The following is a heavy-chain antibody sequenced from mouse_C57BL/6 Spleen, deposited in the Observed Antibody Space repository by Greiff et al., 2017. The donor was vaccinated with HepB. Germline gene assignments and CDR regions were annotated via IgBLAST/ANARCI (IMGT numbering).Heavy chain of an antibody. CDR1: GYTFTSYW. D-gene: IGHD2-4*01. CDR3: ARGMDYDYGGAPYYAMDY. CDR2: IDPSDSET. Sequence: QVQLQQPGAELVRPGSSVKLSCKASGYTFTSYWMHWVKQRPIQGLEWIGNIDPSDSETHYNQKFKDKATLTVDKSSSTAYMQLSSLTSEDSAVYYCARGMDYDYGGAPYYAMDYWGQGTSVTVSS. J-gene: IGHJ4*01. V-gene: IGHV1-52*01.